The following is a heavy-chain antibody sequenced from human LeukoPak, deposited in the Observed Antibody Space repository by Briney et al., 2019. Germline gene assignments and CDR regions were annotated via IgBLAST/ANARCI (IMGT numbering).Heavy chain of an antibody. J-gene: IGHJ6*03. CDR3: ARAWQLNYYYYMDV. V-gene: IGHV4-39*07. Sequence: SETLSLTCTVSGGSISSSSYYWGWIRQPPGKGLEWIGSIYYSGSTYYNPSLKSRVTMSVDTSKNQFSLKLSSVTAADTAVYYCARAWQLNYYYYMDVWGKGTTVTVSS. D-gene: IGHD6-6*01. CDR1: GGSISSSSYY. CDR2: IYYSGST.